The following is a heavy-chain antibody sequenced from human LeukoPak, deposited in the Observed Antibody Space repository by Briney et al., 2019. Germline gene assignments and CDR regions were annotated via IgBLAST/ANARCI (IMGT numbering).Heavy chain of an antibody. CDR2: IHYSGST. D-gene: IGHD6-13*01. CDR3: AGHRRSNSWYEPCDY. J-gene: IGHJ4*02. V-gene: IGHV4-39*01. CDR1: GASISSSSYY. Sequence: PSETLSLTCTVSGASISSSSYYWGWIRQPPGKGLEWIGSIHYSGSTYYTPSLRSRVTMSADTSKNQFSLRLSSVTAADTAVYYCAGHRRSNSWYEPCDYWGQGTLVTVSS.